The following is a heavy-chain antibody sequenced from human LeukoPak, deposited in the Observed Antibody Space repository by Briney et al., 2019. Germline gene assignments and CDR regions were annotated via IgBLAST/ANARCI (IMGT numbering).Heavy chain of an antibody. CDR1: GGSISSYY. V-gene: IGHV4-4*07. J-gene: IGHJ4*02. CDR3: ARDHSKITMVRPFDY. D-gene: IGHD3-10*01. CDR2: IYTSGST. Sequence: SETLSLTCTVSGGSISSYYWSWIRQPPGKGLEWIGRIYTSGSTNYNPSLKSRVTMSVDTSKNQFSLKLSSVTAADTAVDYCARDHSKITMVRPFDYWGQGTLVTVSS.